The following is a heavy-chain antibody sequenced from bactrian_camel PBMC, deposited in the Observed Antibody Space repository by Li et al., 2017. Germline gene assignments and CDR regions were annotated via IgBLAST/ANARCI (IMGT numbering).Heavy chain of an antibody. D-gene: IGHD8*01. V-gene: IGHV3S9*01. Sequence: HVQLVESGGGSVQTGGSLRLSCVVSGYSDSSNQCMGWFRQVPGKQREAVAGIYRTEGTTYYADAVKGRFTISQDNAKNTVYLQMDSLKPEDTAVYYCVTDQGAWSVFDFAYWGQGTQVTVS. J-gene: IGHJ6*01. CDR1: GYSDSSNQC. CDR2: IYRTEGTT. CDR3: VTDQGAWSVFDFAY.